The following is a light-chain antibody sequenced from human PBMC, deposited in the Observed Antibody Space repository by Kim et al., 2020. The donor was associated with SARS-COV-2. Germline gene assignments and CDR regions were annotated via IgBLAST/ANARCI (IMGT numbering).Light chain of an antibody. Sequence: EIVMTQSPATLSVSPGERATLSCRASQSVSSNLAWYQQKPGQALRLLIYGASTRATGIPARFSGSGSGTEFTLTISSLQSEDFAVYYCQQYNNWPATFGPGTKVDIK. CDR2: GAS. V-gene: IGKV3-15*01. J-gene: IGKJ3*01. CDR1: QSVSSN. CDR3: QQYNNWPAT.